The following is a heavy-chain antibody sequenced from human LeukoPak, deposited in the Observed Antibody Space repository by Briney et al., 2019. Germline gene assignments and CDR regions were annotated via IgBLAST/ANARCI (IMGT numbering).Heavy chain of an antibody. CDR3: AKNRESSSSHFDC. CDR2: ISSSSSFI. Sequence: GGSLRLSCAASGFTFSSYTMNWVRQAPGKGLEWVSSISSSSSFISYAESVQGRFTISRDNAKNSLYLQMNSLRAEDTAVYYCAKNRESSSSHFDCWGQGTLVTVSS. CDR1: GFTFSSYT. D-gene: IGHD6-6*01. V-gene: IGHV3-21*06. J-gene: IGHJ4*02.